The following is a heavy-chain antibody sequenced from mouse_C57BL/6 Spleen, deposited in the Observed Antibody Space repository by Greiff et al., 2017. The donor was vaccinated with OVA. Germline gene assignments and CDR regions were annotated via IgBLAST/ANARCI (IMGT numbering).Heavy chain of an antibody. CDR2: IFPGSGST. J-gene: IGHJ1*03. D-gene: IGHD1-1*01. V-gene: IGHV1-75*01. CDR3: AILYYYGSSYGYFDV. CDR1: GYTFTDYY. Sequence: VQLQQSGPELVKPGASVKISCKASGYTFTDYYINWVKQRPGQGLEWIGWIFPGSGSTYYNEKFKGKATLTVDKSSSTAYMLLSSLTSEDSAVYFCAILYYYGSSYGYFDVWGTGTTVTVSS.